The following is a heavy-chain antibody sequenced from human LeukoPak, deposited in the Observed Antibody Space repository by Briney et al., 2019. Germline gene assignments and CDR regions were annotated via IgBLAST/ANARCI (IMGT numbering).Heavy chain of an antibody. J-gene: IGHJ5*02. CDR3: ASYCSSTSCP. V-gene: IGHV3-66*01. D-gene: IGHD2-2*01. CDR1: GFTVSSNY. CDR2: IYSGGST. Sequence: GGSLRLSCAASGFTVSSNYMSWVRQAPGKGLEWVSVIYSGGSTYYADSVKGRFTISRDNAKNSLYLQMNSLRAEDTAVYYCASYCSSTSCPWGQGTLVTVSS.